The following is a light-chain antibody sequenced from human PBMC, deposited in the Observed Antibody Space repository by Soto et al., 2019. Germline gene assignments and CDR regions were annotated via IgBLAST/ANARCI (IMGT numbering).Light chain of an antibody. Sequence: QSSLTHPRSLSGSPGQSVTISCTGTSGDVGGHNYVSWYQQYPGKAPKLLLSSVSKRPSGVPDRFSGSKSGNTASLTISGLQAEDEADYYCCSYAGSYTYVFGTGTKVTVL. J-gene: IGLJ1*01. CDR1: SGDVGGHNY. CDR2: SVS. V-gene: IGLV2-11*01. CDR3: CSYAGSYTYV.